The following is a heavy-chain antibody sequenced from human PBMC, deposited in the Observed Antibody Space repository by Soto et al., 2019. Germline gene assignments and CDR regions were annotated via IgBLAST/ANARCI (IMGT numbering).Heavy chain of an antibody. V-gene: IGHV2-5*02. CDR3: AHIGVSRWFDF. CDR1: GFPLSTKGVG. CDR2: IYWDDDK. Sequence: QITLKESGPTLVKPTQTLTLTCTFSGFPLSTKGVGVGWIRQPPGKALEWLALIYWDDDKRYSPSLKTSLTTSKDTAKNQVVLTMTNMDPVDTATYSCAHIGVSRWFDFWGQGTLVTVSS. J-gene: IGHJ4*02. D-gene: IGHD6-13*01.